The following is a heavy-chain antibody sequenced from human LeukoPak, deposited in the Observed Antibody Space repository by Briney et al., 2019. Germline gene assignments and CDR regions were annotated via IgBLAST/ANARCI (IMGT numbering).Heavy chain of an antibody. CDR3: ARDFWAYMVRGLIISGY. Sequence: GRSLRLSCAASGFTFSSYAMHWVRQAPGKGLEWVADISYDGSNKYYADSVKGRFTISRDNSKNTLYLQMNSLRAEDTAVYYCARDFWAYMVRGLIISGYWGQGTLVTVSS. CDR1: GFTFSSYA. D-gene: IGHD3-10*01. CDR2: ISYDGSNK. J-gene: IGHJ4*02. V-gene: IGHV3-30-3*01.